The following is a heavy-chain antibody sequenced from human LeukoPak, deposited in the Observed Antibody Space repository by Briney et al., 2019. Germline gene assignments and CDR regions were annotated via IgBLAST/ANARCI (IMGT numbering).Heavy chain of an antibody. Sequence: GGSLRLSCAASGFTFSDYYMSWIRQAPGKGLEWVSYISSSGSTIYYADSVKGRFTISRDNAKNSLCLQMNSLRAEDTAVYYCAREAPYYYDSSGYPLDYWGQGTLVTVSS. CDR2: ISSSGSTI. D-gene: IGHD3-22*01. V-gene: IGHV3-11*01. J-gene: IGHJ4*02. CDR3: AREAPYYYDSSGYPLDY. CDR1: GFTFSDYY.